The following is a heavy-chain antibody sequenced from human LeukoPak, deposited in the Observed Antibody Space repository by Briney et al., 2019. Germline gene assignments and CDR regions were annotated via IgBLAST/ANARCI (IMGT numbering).Heavy chain of an antibody. D-gene: IGHD3-3*01. CDR2: IYDTGST. V-gene: IGHV4-39*01. CDR3: QSRFLEWLLDY. J-gene: IGHJ4*02. Sequence: SETLSLTCTVSGDSIRSNNYNWGWIRQPPGKGLEWIGSIYDTGSTFYNPSLKSRVIISVDTSKNQFSLKLSSVTAADTAVYYCQSRFLEWLLDYWGQGTLVTVSS. CDR1: GDSIRSNNYN.